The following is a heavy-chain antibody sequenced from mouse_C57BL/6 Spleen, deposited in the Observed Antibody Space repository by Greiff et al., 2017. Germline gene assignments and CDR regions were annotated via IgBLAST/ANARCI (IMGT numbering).Heavy chain of an antibody. CDR1: GYTFTSYG. CDR2: IYPRSGNT. V-gene: IGHV1-81*01. J-gene: IGHJ4*01. CDR3: ARDGYYGYYAMDY. D-gene: IGHD2-3*01. Sequence: QVQLKESGAELARPGASVKLSCKASGYTFTSYGISWVKQRTGQGLEWIGEIYPRSGNTYYNEKFKGKATLTADKSSSTAYMELRSLTSEDSAVYFCARDGYYGYYAMDYWGQGTSVTVSS.